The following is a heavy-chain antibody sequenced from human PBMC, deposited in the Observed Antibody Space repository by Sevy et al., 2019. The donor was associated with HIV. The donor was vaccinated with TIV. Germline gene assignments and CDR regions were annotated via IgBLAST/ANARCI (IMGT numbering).Heavy chain of an antibody. D-gene: IGHD1-1*01. Sequence: SETLSLTCSVSGDSISSYFWTWVRQSPGKGLEWIGNVYFTGNTDYSPSLKSRVTLSLDTSKSQFSLTLRSVTAADTAMSFCASASTTGPRVLDYWGQGTLVTVSS. CDR1: GDSISSYF. CDR3: ASASTTGPRVLDY. V-gene: IGHV4-59*01. J-gene: IGHJ4*02. CDR2: VYFTGNT.